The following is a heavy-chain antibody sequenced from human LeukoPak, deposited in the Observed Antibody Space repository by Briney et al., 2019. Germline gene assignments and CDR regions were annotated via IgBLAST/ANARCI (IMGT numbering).Heavy chain of an antibody. D-gene: IGHD6-25*01. CDR2: MNPNSGGT. V-gene: IGHV1-2*02. J-gene: IGHJ4*02. CDR1: GYSFTGHY. CDR3: AINKAAKSLDY. Sequence: ASVKVSCKASGYSFTGHYMHWVRQAPGQGLEWMAWMNPNSGGTSYAQKFQGRVTMTRDTSISTGYMELSRLRFDDTAVYYCAINKAAKSLDYWGQGTLVTVSS.